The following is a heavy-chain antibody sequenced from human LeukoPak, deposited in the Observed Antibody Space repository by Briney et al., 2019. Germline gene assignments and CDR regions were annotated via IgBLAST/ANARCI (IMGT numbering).Heavy chain of an antibody. CDR3: ARDTRRQSSSGYYLMDAFDI. J-gene: IGHJ3*02. Sequence: SSVKVSCKASGGTFRRYAISWVRQAPGQRLEWMGRSIPIFGTRNYAQKVQGRVTIITAESTSTAYMEMSSLRSEDTAVYYCARDTRRQSSSGYYLMDAFDIWGQGTMVTVSS. D-gene: IGHD3-22*01. CDR1: GGTFRRYA. CDR2: SIPIFGTR. V-gene: IGHV1-69*05.